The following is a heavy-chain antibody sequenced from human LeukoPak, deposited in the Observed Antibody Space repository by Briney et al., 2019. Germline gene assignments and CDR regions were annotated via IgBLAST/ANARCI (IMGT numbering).Heavy chain of an antibody. Sequence: GGSLTLSCAASGMSLSDSAMNWVRQAPGKGLEWLAHIRSRTKGYATAYAASVTGRFVISRDDVKNMAFLQMTSLETEDTAVYYCIRHVEFQRPYWAQGIQVTVSS. CDR1: GMSLSDSA. V-gene: IGHV3-73*01. J-gene: IGHJ4*02. CDR3: IRHVEFQRPY. D-gene: IGHD3-10*01. CDR2: IRSRTKGYAT.